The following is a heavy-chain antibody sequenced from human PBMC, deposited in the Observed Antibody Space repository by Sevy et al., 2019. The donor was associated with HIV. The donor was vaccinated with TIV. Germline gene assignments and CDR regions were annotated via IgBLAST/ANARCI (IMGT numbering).Heavy chain of an antibody. CDR1: GFTVTNNY. Sequence: GGSLRLSSAASGFTVTNNYISWVRQAPGKGLDWVALSYSDDSRYFADSVRGRFTISRDSLKNTLYLQMNSLRAEDTAVYYCARLHPHIAAARAMDVWGQGTTFTVSS. J-gene: IGHJ6*02. CDR3: ARLHPHIAAARAMDV. CDR2: SYSDDSR. D-gene: IGHD6-13*01. V-gene: IGHV3-53*01.